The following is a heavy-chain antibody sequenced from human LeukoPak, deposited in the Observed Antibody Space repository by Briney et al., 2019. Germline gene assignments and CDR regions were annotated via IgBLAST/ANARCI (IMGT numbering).Heavy chain of an antibody. CDR3: ARVSLTGTTRVTNWFDP. CDR2: INPNSGGT. J-gene: IGHJ5*02. D-gene: IGHD1/OR15-1a*01. V-gene: IGHV1-2*02. Sequence: GASVKVSCKASGYTFTGYYMHWVRQAPGQGLEWMGWINPNSGGTNYAQKFQGRVTMTRDTSISTAYMELRSLRSDDTAVYYCARVSLTGTTRVTNWFDPWGQGTLVTVSS. CDR1: GYTFTGYY.